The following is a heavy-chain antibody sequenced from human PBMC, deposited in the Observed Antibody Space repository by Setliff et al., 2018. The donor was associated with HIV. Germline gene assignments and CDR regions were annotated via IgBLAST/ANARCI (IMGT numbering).Heavy chain of an antibody. Sequence: SETLSLTCAVYGGSFSGYHWSWIRQSPGKGLEWIGEIDHSGSTDDNPSLKSRVTIPVDTSKNQFSLKSSSVSAADTAVYYCARGHPIVPTGLVSFYFDHWGQGTLVTVSS. D-gene: IGHD2-2*01. V-gene: IGHV4-34*01. CDR3: ARGHPIVPTGLVSFYFDH. CDR2: IDHSGST. J-gene: IGHJ4*02. CDR1: GGSFSGYH.